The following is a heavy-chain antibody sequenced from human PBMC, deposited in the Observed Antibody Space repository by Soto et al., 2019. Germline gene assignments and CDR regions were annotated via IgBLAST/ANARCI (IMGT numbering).Heavy chain of an antibody. V-gene: IGHV3-48*03. CDR2: ISGSGLTI. CDR3: ANGYGSTI. J-gene: IGHJ4*02. Sequence: SLRLSCAASGFIFSDYEINWVRQAPGKGLEWVSYISGSGLTIYYADSVKGRFTISRDNAKNSLYLQMNSLRAEDTAVYYCANGYGSTIWGQGALVTVSS. D-gene: IGHD3-10*01. CDR1: GFIFSDYE.